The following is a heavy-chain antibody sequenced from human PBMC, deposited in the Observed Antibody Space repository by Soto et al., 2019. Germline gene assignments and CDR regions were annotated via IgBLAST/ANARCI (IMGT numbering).Heavy chain of an antibody. CDR2: ISSSSSYI. CDR1: GFTFSSYS. Sequence: GGSLRLSCAASGFTFSSYSMNWVRQAPGKGLEWVSSISSSSSYIYYADSVKGRFTISRDNAKNSLYLQMNSLRAEDTAVYYCASSQGVVVAASLFDYWGQGTLVTVSS. CDR3: ASSQGVVVAASLFDY. J-gene: IGHJ4*02. V-gene: IGHV3-21*01. D-gene: IGHD2-15*01.